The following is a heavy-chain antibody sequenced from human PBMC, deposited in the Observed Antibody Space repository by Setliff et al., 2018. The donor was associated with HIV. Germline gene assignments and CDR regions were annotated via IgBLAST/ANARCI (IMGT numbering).Heavy chain of an antibody. V-gene: IGHV4-34*01. Sequence: SETLSLTCAVYGGPFSGYYWSWIRQPPGKGLEWIGEINHSGSTNYNPSLKSRVTMLIDMSKNQLSLKLSSVTAADTAVYFCARGPIRYSSGVRWFLGVESWYSGIDYWGQGTRVTVSS. D-gene: IGHD2-15*01. CDR1: GGPFSGYY. CDR2: INHSGST. J-gene: IGHJ4*02. CDR3: ARGPIRYSSGVRWFLGVESWYSGIDY.